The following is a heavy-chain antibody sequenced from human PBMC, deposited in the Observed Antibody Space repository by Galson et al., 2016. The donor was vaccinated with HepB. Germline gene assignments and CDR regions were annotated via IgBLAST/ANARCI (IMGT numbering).Heavy chain of an antibody. J-gene: IGHJ4*02. CDR3: ARTYGSSAGFDY. CDR2: ISGYTGNT. CDR1: GYRFITYG. Sequence: SVKVSCKASGYRFITYGIHWVRQAPGQGPEWMGWISGYTGNTNYAQKFQGRVTMTTDASTSTAYMELRSLRSDDTAVYYCARTYGSSAGFDYWGQGTLVTVSS. D-gene: IGHD6-6*01. V-gene: IGHV1-18*01.